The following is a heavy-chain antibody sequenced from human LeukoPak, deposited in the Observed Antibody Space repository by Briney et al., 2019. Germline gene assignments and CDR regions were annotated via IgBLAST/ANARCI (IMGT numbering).Heavy chain of an antibody. CDR2: ISYDGSNK. V-gene: IGHV3-30*18. CDR1: GFTFSSYW. J-gene: IGHJ6*02. CDR3: AKDILNYYGSGSYYYYGMDV. D-gene: IGHD3-10*01. Sequence: GGSLRLSCAASGFTFSSYWMSWVRQAPGKGLEWVAVISYDGSNKYYADSVKGRFTISRDNSKNTLYLQMNSLRAEDTAVYYCAKDILNYYGSGSYYYYGMDVWGQGTTVTVSS.